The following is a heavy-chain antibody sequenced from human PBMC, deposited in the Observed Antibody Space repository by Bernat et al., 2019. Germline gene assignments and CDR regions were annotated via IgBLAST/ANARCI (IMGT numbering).Heavy chain of an antibody. J-gene: IGHJ3*02. D-gene: IGHD2-2*01. CDR1: GFTVSSNY. Sequence: EVQLVESGGGLVQPGGSLRLSCAASGFTVSSNYMSWVRQAPGKGLEWVSVIYSGGSTYYADSVKGRFTISRDNSKNTLYLQMNSLRAEDTAVYYCARGAVYQLLYASDIWGQGTMVTVSS. CDR3: ARGAVYQLLYASDI. V-gene: IGHV3-66*01. CDR2: IYSGGST.